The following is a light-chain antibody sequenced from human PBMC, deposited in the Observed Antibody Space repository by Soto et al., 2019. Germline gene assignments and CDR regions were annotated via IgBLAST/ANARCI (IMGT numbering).Light chain of an antibody. CDR2: TAS. CDR1: QGIRND. CDR3: LQHNSFPLT. Sequence: DIQMTQSPSSLSASVGDRVTITCRASQGIRNDLAWYQQNPGKAPKRLIYTASSLLSGVTSRFSGSGSGTEFTLTISSLQPEDFATYYCLQHNSFPLTFGPGTKVDIK. J-gene: IGKJ3*01. V-gene: IGKV1-17*01.